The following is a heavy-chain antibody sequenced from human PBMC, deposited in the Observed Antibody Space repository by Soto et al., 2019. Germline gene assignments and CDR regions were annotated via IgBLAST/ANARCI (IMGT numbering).Heavy chain of an antibody. Sequence: SETLSLTCTVSGGSISSGGYYWSWIRQHPGKGLEWIGYIYYSGSTYYNPSLKSRVTISVDTSKNQFSLKLSSVTAEDTAIYYCAKSQTSLYYYDYWGQGTLVTVSS. J-gene: IGHJ4*02. CDR3: AKSQTSLYYYDY. CDR1: GGSISSGGYY. V-gene: IGHV4-31*03. CDR2: IYYSGST.